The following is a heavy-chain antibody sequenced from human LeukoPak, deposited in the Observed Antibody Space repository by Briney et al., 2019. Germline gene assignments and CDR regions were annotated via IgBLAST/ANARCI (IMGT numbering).Heavy chain of an antibody. V-gene: IGHV4-39*01. CDR1: GGSMSSTDHF. J-gene: IGHJ2*01. CDR3: ARQGVVPNKAGWYFDL. CDR2: FYYTGTI. D-gene: IGHD3-10*01. Sequence: SETLSLTCIVSGGSMSSTDHFWGWIRQPPGKGLEWIGSFYYTGTIFYSPSLESRGTISIDTSKNQFSLKIRSVTAADTAVYYCARQGVVPNKAGWYFDLWGRGALATVSS.